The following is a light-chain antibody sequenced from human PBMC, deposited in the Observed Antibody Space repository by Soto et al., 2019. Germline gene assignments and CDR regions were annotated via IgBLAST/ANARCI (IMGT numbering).Light chain of an antibody. CDR3: QQYGRLPRT. CDR2: GAS. CDR1: QSVSSY. Sequence: EIVLTQSPGTLSLSPGERATLSCRASQSVSSYLAWYQHKPGQAPRLLIYGASSGATGIPDRFSGSGSGTDFTLTISRLEPEDFAVYYCQQYGRLPRTFGQGTKLEIK. J-gene: IGKJ2*01. V-gene: IGKV3-20*01.